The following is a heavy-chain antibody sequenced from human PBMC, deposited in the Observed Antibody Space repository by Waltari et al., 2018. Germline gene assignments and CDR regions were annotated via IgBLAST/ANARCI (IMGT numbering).Heavy chain of an antibody. D-gene: IGHD1-7*01. CDR1: GYTLTELS. CDR2: FDPEDGET. J-gene: IGHJ4*02. V-gene: IGHV1-24*01. CDR3: ARERGDWNYREALDY. Sequence: QVQLVQSGAEVKKPGASVKVSCKVSGYTLTELSMHWVRQAPGKGLGWMGGFDPEDGETIYANKFQGRVTMTEDTATYTAYMGLSSLGSEDTAVYYCARERGDWNYREALDYWGQGTLVTVSS.